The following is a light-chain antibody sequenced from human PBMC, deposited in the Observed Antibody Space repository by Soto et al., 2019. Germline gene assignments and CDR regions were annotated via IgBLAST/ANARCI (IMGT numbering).Light chain of an antibody. J-gene: IGKJ1*01. V-gene: IGKV1-8*01. CDR2: AGS. CDR1: QGISSY. Sequence: AIRMTQSPSSFSASTGDRVTVTCRASQGISSYLAWYQQKPGKAPKLLIYAGSTLQSGVPSRFSGSGSGTDFTLTISCLQSEDFATYYCQQYYSYPRTCGQGTKVEIK. CDR3: QQYYSYPRT.